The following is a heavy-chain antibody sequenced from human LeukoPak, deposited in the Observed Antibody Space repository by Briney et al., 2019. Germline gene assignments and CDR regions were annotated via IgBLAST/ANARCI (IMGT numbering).Heavy chain of an antibody. D-gene: IGHD1-26*01. CDR2: ISWNSGSI. CDR1: GFTFDDYS. CDR3: AKDSSGSYYGPGRFFDY. Sequence: GRSLRLSCAAAGFTFDDYSMHCVRQAPGNGLEWVSGISWNSGSIGYADSVKGRFTISRDNAKNSLYLQMNSLRAEDMALYYCAKDSSGSYYGPGRFFDYWGQGTLVTVSS. V-gene: IGHV3-9*03. J-gene: IGHJ4*02.